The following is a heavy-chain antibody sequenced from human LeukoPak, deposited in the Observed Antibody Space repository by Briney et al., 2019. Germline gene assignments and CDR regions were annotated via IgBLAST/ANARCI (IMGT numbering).Heavy chain of an antibody. V-gene: IGHV3-23*01. CDR2: ISSGGSRT. D-gene: IGHD2-2*01. Sequence: GGSLRLSCAASGFTFSTYAMTWVRQAPGKGLEWVSAISSGGSRTYYADSVKGRFTISRDNSKNTLYLQMNSLRAEDTALYYCAKDSGQTYCTSTSCLISYGMDVWGQGTTVTVSS. J-gene: IGHJ6*02. CDR3: AKDSGQTYCTSTSCLISYGMDV. CDR1: GFTFSTYA.